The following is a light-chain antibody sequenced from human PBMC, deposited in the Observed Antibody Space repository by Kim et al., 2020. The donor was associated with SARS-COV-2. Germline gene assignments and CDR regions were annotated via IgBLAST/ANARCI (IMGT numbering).Light chain of an antibody. J-gene: IGLJ3*02. V-gene: IGLV1-51*01. CDR1: SSNIGNNY. CDR3: GTWDSSLSAWV. CDR2: DNN. Sequence: QSVLTQPPSVSAAPGQKVTISCSGSSSNIGNNYVSWYQHLPGTAPKLLIYDNNERPSGIPDRFSASKSGTSATLGITGLQTGDEADYYCGTWDSSLSAWVFGGGTQLTVL.